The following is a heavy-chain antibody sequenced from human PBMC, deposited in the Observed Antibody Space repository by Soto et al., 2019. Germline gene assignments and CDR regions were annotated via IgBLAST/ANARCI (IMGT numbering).Heavy chain of an antibody. V-gene: IGHV3-21*01. J-gene: IGHJ6*02. CDR3: AREGTYYYGSGRAYGMDV. Sequence: GGSLRLSCAASGFTFSSYSMNWVRQAPGKGLEWVSSISSSSSYIYYADSGKGRFTISRDNAKNSLYLQMNSLRAEDTAVYYCAREGTYYYGSGRAYGMDVWGQGTTVTVSS. D-gene: IGHD3-10*01. CDR2: ISSSSSYI. CDR1: GFTFSSYS.